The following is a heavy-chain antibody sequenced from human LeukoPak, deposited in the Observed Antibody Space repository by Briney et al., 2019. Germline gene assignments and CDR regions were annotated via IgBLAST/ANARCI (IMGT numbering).Heavy chain of an antibody. CDR1: GFTFTSSA. J-gene: IGHJ4*02. Sequence: GASVKVSCKASGFTFTSSAVQWVRQARGRRLEWIGWIVVGSGNTNYAQKFQERVTITRDMSTSTAYMELSSLRSEDTAVYYCAADYSSGWDDYFDYWGQGTLVTVSS. CDR3: AADYSSGWDDYFDY. D-gene: IGHD6-19*01. CDR2: IVVGSGNT. V-gene: IGHV1-58*01.